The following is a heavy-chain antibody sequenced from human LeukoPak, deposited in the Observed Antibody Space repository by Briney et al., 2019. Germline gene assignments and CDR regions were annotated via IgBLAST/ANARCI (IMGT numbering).Heavy chain of an antibody. Sequence: PSETLSLTCTVSGGSIISGGYCWSWIRQHPGKGLEWIGYIYYRGSTYYNPSLKSRVTISVDTSKNQFSLNLTSVTAADTAVYYCARWVVPGTLDHGRQGTLVTVSS. V-gene: IGHV4-31*03. CDR3: ARWVVPGTLDH. CDR2: IYYRGST. D-gene: IGHD2-15*01. CDR1: GGSIISGGYC. J-gene: IGHJ4*02.